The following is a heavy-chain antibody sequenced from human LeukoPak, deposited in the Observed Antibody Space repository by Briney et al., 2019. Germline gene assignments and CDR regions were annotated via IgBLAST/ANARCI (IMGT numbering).Heavy chain of an antibody. D-gene: IGHD2-15*01. CDR1: GFTFSDYY. J-gene: IGHJ4*02. CDR3: VIDGYCSGGSCSWTLDY. CDR2: ISSSGSTR. Sequence: GGSLRLSCAASGFTFSDYYMSWIRQAPGKGLEWVSYISSSGSTRYYADSVKGRFTISRDNAKNSLYLQMNSLRAEDTAVYYCVIDGYCSGGSCSWTLDYWGQGTLVTVSS. V-gene: IGHV3-11*04.